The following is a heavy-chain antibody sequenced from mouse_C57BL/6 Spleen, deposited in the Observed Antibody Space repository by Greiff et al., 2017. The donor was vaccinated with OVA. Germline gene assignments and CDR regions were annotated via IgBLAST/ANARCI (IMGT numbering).Heavy chain of an antibody. CDR3: ARGTGSSYDAY. V-gene: IGHV1-76*01. J-gene: IGHJ3*01. CDR1: GYTFTDYY. CDR2: IYPGSGNT. Sequence: QVQLQQSGAELVRPGASVKLSCKASGYTFTDYYINWVKQRPGQGLEWIARIYPGSGNTYYNEKFKGKATLTAEKSSSTAYMQLSSLTSEDSAVYFCARGTGSSYDAYWGQGTLVTVSA. D-gene: IGHD1-1*01.